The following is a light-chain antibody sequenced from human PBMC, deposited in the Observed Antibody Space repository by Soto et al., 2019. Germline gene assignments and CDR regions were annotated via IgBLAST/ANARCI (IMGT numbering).Light chain of an antibody. CDR1: SSDVGGYNY. J-gene: IGLJ2*01. Sequence: QSALTQPAPVSGSPGQSITISCTGTSSDVGGYNYVSWYQQHPGKAPKLMIYDVSNRPSGVSNRFSGSKSGNTASLTISGLQAEDEADYYCSSYTSSSTRVVFGGGTKVTVL. CDR2: DVS. CDR3: SSYTSSSTRVV. V-gene: IGLV2-14*01.